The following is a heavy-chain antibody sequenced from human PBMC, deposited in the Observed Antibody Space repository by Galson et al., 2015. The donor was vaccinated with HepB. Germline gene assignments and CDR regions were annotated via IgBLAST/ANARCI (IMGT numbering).Heavy chain of an antibody. CDR2: IKHDGSEK. Sequence: SLRLSCAASGFTFSSYWMSWVRQAPGKGLEWVANIKHDGSEKKYVDSVKGRFTISRDNAKNSLYLQMNSLRAEDTAVYYCASNRAAAGTTGYMDVWGKGTTVTVSS. V-gene: IGHV3-7*01. D-gene: IGHD6-13*01. J-gene: IGHJ6*03. CDR1: GFTFSSYW. CDR3: ASNRAAAGTTGYMDV.